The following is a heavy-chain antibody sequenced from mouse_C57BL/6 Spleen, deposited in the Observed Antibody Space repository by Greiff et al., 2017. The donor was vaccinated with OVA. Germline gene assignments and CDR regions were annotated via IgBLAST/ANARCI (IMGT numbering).Heavy chain of an antibody. Sequence: VQLQQSGPELVKPGASVKISCKASGYTFTDYYINWVKQRPGQGLEWIGWIFPGSGSTYYNEKFKGKATLTVDKSSSTAYMLLSSLTSEDSAVYFCARRGDYDEGPHFDYGGQGTTLTVSS. CDR3: ARRGDYDEGPHFDY. D-gene: IGHD2-4*01. CDR2: IFPGSGST. J-gene: IGHJ2*01. CDR1: GYTFTDYY. V-gene: IGHV1-75*01.